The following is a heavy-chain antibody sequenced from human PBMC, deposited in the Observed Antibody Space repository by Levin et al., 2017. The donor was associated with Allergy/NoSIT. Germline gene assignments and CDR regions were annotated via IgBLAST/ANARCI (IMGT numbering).Heavy chain of an antibody. J-gene: IGHJ6*02. CDR3: GGAPDYYYYGMDV. V-gene: IGHV4-59*01. CDR1: GGSISSYY. Sequence: SETLSLTCTVSGGSISSYYWSWIRQPPGKGLEWIGYIYYSGSTNYNPSLKSRVTISVDTSKNQFSLKLSSVTAADTAVYYCGGAPDYYYYGMDVWGQGTTVTVSS. D-gene: IGHD1-26*01. CDR2: IYYSGST.